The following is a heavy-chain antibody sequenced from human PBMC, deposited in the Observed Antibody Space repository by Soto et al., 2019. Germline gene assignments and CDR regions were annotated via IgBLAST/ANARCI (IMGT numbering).Heavy chain of an antibody. CDR2: IYYSGPT. J-gene: IGHJ4*02. D-gene: IGHD4-4*01. CDR3: ARGYSHYAH. Sequence: PSDTLSLTCTVSGGSVSRDSNFWSWIRQPPGKGLEWIGYIYYSGPTRYNPSLESRVTISIDSSKNQVSLNLTSVTAADTAVYYCARGYSHYAHWGRGTLVTVS. V-gene: IGHV4-61*01. CDR1: GGSVSRDSNF.